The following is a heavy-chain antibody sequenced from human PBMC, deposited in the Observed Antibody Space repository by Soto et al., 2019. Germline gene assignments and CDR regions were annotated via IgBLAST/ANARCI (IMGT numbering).Heavy chain of an antibody. J-gene: IGHJ6*02. CDR1: GGSISSSSYY. CDR2: IYYSGST. CDR3: ARLTTVVTQDYYYYGMDV. V-gene: IGHV4-39*01. D-gene: IGHD4-17*01. Sequence: QLQLQESGPGLVKPSETLSLTCTVSGGSISSSSYYWGWIRQPPGKGLEWIGSIYYSGSTYYNPSLKIRVTISVDTSKNQFSLKLSSVTAADTAVYYCARLTTVVTQDYYYYGMDVWGQGTTVTVSS.